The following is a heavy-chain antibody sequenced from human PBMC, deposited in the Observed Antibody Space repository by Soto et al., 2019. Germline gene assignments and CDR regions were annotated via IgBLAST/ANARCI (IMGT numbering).Heavy chain of an antibody. Sequence: GASVKVSCKASGDTFSSYVISWVRQAPGQGLEWMGWISPHKGSTNYAHNLQGRVTMTTDTSTSTAYMELRSLRSDDTAVYYCARRGPLTARPGLDYWGQGTLVTVSS. CDR2: ISPHKGST. J-gene: IGHJ4*02. CDR3: ARRGPLTARPGLDY. V-gene: IGHV1-18*01. CDR1: GDTFSSYV. D-gene: IGHD6-6*01.